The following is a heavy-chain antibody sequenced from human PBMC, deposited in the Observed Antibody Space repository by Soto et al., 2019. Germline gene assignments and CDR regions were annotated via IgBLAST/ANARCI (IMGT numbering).Heavy chain of an antibody. CDR2: ISNDGINK. CDR3: ARESEDLTSNFDY. J-gene: IGHJ4*02. Sequence: PGGSLRLSCAASGFTFSGYGMHWVRQAPGKGLEWVAVISNDGINKYYGDSVKGRFTISRDNSKNTLYLQMNSLRAEDTAVYYCARESEDLTSNFDYWGQGTLVTVSS. CDR1: GFTFSGYG. V-gene: IGHV3-30*03.